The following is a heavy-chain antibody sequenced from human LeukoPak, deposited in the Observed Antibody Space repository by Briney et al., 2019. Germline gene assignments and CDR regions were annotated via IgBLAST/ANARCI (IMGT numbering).Heavy chain of an antibody. V-gene: IGHV4-61*08. Sequence: SETLSLTCTVSGGSISSGGYYWSWIRQHPGKGLEWIGYIYYSGSTNYNPSLKSRVTISVDTSKNQFSLKLSSVTAADTAVYYCARTVRDYYGMDVWGQGTTVTVSS. CDR3: ARTVRDYYGMDV. CDR2: IYYSGST. J-gene: IGHJ6*02. CDR1: GGSISSGGYY. D-gene: IGHD1-1*01.